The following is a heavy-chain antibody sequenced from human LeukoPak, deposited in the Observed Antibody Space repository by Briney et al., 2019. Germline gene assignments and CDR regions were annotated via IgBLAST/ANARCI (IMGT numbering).Heavy chain of an antibody. CDR2: ISYDGSNK. Sequence: GGSLRLSCAASGFTFSSYAMHWVRQAPGKGLEWVAVISYDGSNKYYADSVKGRFTISRDNSKSTLYLQMDSLRAEDTAVYYCARTHYGDYQDYWGQGTLVTVSS. V-gene: IGHV3-30-3*01. D-gene: IGHD4-17*01. CDR1: GFTFSSYA. J-gene: IGHJ4*02. CDR3: ARTHYGDYQDY.